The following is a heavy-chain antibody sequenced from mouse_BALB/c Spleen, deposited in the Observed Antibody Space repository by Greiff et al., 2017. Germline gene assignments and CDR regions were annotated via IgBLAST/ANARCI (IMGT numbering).Heavy chain of an antibody. D-gene: IGHD2-4*01. CDR2: ISDGGSYT. J-gene: IGHJ4*01. CDR3: ARLPMITTRAMDY. Sequence: EVHLVESGGGLVKPGGSLKLSCAASGFTFSDYYMYWVRQTPEKRLEWVATISDGGSYTYYPDSVKGRFTISRDNAKNNLYLQMSSLKSEDTAMYYCARLPMITTRAMDYWGQGTSVTVSS. CDR1: GFTFSDYY. V-gene: IGHV5-4*02.